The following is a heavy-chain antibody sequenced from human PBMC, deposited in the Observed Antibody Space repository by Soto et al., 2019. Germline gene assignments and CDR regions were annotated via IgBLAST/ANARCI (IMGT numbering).Heavy chain of an antibody. J-gene: IGHJ6*02. CDR2: INPNSGGT. CDR3: ARAGAVTTSNYYYGMDV. Sequence: QVQLVQSGAEVKKPGASVKVSCKASGYTFTGYYMHWVRQAPGQGLEWMGWINPNSGGTNYAQKVQGRVTMTRDTSISTAYMELSRLRSDDTAVYYCARAGAVTTSNYYYGMDVWGQGTTVTVSS. D-gene: IGHD4-4*01. CDR1: GYTFTGYY. V-gene: IGHV1-2*02.